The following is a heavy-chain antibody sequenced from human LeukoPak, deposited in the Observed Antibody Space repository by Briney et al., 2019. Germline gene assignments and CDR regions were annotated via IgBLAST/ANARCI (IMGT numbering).Heavy chain of an antibody. Sequence: SETLSLTCTISGGSISSISYYWGWIRQPPGKGLEWIGSIYYSGSTYYNPSLKSRVTISVDTSKNQFSLKLSSVTAADTAVYYCASYCSSTSCYLGSVDYWGQGTLVTVSS. V-gene: IGHV4-39*01. CDR3: ASYCSSTSCYLGSVDY. J-gene: IGHJ4*02. CDR1: GGSISSISYY. CDR2: IYYSGST. D-gene: IGHD2-2*01.